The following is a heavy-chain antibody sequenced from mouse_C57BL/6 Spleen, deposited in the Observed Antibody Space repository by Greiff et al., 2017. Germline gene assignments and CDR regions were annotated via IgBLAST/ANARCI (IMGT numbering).Heavy chain of an antibody. Sequence: EVQRVESGAELVRPGASVQLSCTASGFNIKDDYMHWVKQRPEQGLEWIGWIDPENGDTEYASKFQGKATITADTSSNTAYLQLSSLTSEDTAVYYCTTDGLRVGYWGQGTTLTVSS. J-gene: IGHJ2*01. V-gene: IGHV14-4*01. CDR3: TTDGLRVGY. D-gene: IGHD3-1*01. CDR2: IDPENGDT. CDR1: GFNIKDDY.